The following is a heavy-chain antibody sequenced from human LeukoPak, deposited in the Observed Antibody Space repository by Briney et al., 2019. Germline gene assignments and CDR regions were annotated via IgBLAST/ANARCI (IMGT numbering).Heavy chain of an antibody. V-gene: IGHV3-23*01. Sequence: GGSLRLSCAASGFTFSSYEMNWVRQAPGKGLEWVSTISNSGESTYYADSVKGRFTISRDNSKNTLFLQMNSLRAEDTAVYYCARGRDGYNFVDYFDYWGQGTLVTVSS. D-gene: IGHD5-24*01. CDR3: ARGRDGYNFVDYFDY. CDR1: GFTFSSYE. J-gene: IGHJ4*02. CDR2: ISNSGEST.